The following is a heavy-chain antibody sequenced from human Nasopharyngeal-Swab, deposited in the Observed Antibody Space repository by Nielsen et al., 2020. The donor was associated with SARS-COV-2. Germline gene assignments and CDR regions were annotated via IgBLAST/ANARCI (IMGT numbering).Heavy chain of an antibody. V-gene: IGHV1-69*13. J-gene: IGHJ6*02. D-gene: IGHD4-17*01. CDR1: GGTFSSYK. Sequence: SVKVSCKASGGTFSSYKISWVRQAPGQGLEWMGGIIPMFGTANYAQKFQGRVTITADESTSTAYMELSSLRSEDTAVYYCARVVPDYGDDYYYYGMDVWGQGTTVTVSS. CDR3: ARVVPDYGDDYYYYGMDV. CDR2: IIPMFGTA.